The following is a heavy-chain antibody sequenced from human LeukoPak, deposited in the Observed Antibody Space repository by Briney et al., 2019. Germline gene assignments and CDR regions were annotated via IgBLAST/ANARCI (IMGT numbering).Heavy chain of an antibody. Sequence: PSETLSLTCTVSGGSISSGSYYWSWIRQPAGKGLEWIGRIYTSGSTNYNPSLKSRVTISVDTSKNQFSLKLSSVTAADTAVYYCARANRQYCSSTSCPREYFDYWGQGTLVTVSS. CDR1: GGSISSGSYY. CDR2: IYTSGST. J-gene: IGHJ4*02. D-gene: IGHD2-2*01. CDR3: ARANRQYCSSTSCPREYFDY. V-gene: IGHV4-61*02.